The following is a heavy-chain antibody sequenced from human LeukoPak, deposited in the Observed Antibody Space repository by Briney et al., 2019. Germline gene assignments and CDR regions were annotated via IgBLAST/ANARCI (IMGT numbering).Heavy chain of an antibody. J-gene: IGHJ6*02. CDR1: GGSVSSGSYY. CDR3: ARARVRGSTYYYYGMDV. CDR2: IYYSGST. D-gene: IGHD3-10*01. Sequence: PSETLSLTCTVSGGSVSSGSYYWSWIRQPPGKGLEWIGYIYYSGSTNYNPSLKSRVTISVDTSKNQFSLKLSSVTAADTAVYYCARARVRGSTYYYYGMDVWGQGTTVTVSS. V-gene: IGHV4-61*01.